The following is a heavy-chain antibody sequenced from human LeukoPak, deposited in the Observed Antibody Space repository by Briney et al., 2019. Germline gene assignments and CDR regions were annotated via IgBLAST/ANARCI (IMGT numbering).Heavy chain of an antibody. J-gene: IGHJ4*02. CDR2: TSGSGGRT. CDR3: AKVRLYGDYPEIDY. Sequence: GGSLRLSCVASGFTFSSYAINWVRQAPGKGLEWVSGTSGSGGRTYYADSVKGRFAISRENSKNTLYLQMNSLRAEDTAVYYCAKVRLYGDYPEIDYWGQGTLVAVSS. CDR1: GFTFSSYA. V-gene: IGHV3-23*01. D-gene: IGHD4-17*01.